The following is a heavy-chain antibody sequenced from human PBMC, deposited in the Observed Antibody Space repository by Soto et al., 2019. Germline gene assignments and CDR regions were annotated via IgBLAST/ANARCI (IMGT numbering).Heavy chain of an antibody. J-gene: IGHJ4*02. CDR1: GGSLGSSSYY. D-gene: IGHD1-1*01. V-gene: IGHV4-39*01. CDR3: ASIAAPGTTHFDF. CDR2: IYYSGNT. Sequence: SETLSLTCTVSGGSLGSSSYYWGWIRQSPGKGLVWIGNIYYSGNTFYNPSLKSRVTISVDTSKNQFYLLLSSVTAADTAIFYCASIAAPGTTHFDFWGQGTLVTVSS.